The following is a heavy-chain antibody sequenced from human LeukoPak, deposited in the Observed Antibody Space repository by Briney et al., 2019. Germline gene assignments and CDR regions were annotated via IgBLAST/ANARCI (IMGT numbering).Heavy chain of an antibody. D-gene: IGHD3-10*01. CDR3: ATLHNSPTKGSFVKGTDYGMDV. V-gene: IGHV1-24*01. J-gene: IGHJ6*02. CDR1: GYTLTELS. CDR2: FDPEDGET. Sequence: ASVKVSCKVSGYTLTELSMHWVRQAPGKGLEWMGGFDPEDGETIYAQKFQGRVTMTEDTSTDTAYMELSSLRSEDTAVYYCATLHNSPTKGSFVKGTDYGMDVWGQGTTVTVSS.